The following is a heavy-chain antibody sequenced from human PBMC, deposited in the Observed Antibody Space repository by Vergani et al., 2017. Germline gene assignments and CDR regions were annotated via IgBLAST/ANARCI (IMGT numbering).Heavy chain of an antibody. V-gene: IGHV3-15*01. CDR1: GFTFSNAW. CDR3: TTDPGGIQLWLGGRDP. CDR2: IKSKTDGGTT. D-gene: IGHD5-18*01. Sequence: EVQLVESGGGLVQPGGSLRLSCAASGFTFSNAWMSWVRQAPGKGLEWVGRIKSKTDGGTTDYAAPVKGRFTISRDDSKNTLYLQMNSLKTEDTAVYYCTTDPGGIQLWLGGRDPWGQGTLVTVSS. J-gene: IGHJ5*02.